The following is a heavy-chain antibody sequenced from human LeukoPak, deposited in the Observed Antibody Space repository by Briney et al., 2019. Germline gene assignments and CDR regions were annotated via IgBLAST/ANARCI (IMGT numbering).Heavy chain of an antibody. J-gene: IGHJ6*03. CDR3: TRQTDSSGWDPPTGYYYYYYMDV. CDR2: IRTKANSYAT. CDR1: EFTLSGSA. V-gene: IGHV3-73*01. Sequence: GGSLRLSCAASEFTLSGSAIHWVRQASGKGLEWVGRIRTKANSYATAYAASVRGRFIISRDDSKNTAYLQMNSLKTEDTAVYYCTRQTDSSGWDPPTGYYYYYYMDVWGKGTTVTVSS. D-gene: IGHD6-19*01.